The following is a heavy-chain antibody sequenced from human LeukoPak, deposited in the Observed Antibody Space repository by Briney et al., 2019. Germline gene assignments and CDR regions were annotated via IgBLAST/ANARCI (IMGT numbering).Heavy chain of an antibody. V-gene: IGHV4-39*01. D-gene: IGHD6-13*01. CDR3: ARLSLGIAAAPYPSY. J-gene: IGHJ4*02. CDR2: IYYSGST. Sequence: PSETLSLTCTVSGGSISSSSYYWGWIRQPPGKGLEWIGSIYYSGSTYYNPSLKSRVTISVDTSKNQFSLKLSSVTAADTAVHYCARLSLGIAAAPYPSYWGQGTLVTVSS. CDR1: GGSISSSSYY.